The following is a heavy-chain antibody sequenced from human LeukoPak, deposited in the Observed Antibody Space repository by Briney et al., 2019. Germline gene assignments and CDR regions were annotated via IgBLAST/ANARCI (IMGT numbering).Heavy chain of an antibody. CDR2: INPNSGGT. D-gene: IGHD4-17*01. CDR3: ARDRPHDYGDYGYYMDV. V-gene: IGHV1-2*02. Sequence: ASVKVSCKASGYTFTGYYMHWVRQAPGQGLEWMGWINPNSGGTNYAQKFQGRVTMTRDTSISTAYMELSSLRSDDTAVYYCARDRPHDYGDYGYYMDVWGKGTTVTISS. CDR1: GYTFTGYY. J-gene: IGHJ6*03.